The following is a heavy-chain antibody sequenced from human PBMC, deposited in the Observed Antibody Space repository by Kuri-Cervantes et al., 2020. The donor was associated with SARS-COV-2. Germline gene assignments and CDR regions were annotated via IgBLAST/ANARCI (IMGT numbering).Heavy chain of an antibody. Sequence: SETLSLTCTVSGDSVTNSHYSWSWIRQPPGKGLEWIGYIYYSGSTNYNPSLQNRVSILIDTFKNQFSLRLTSVTAADTAVYYCARDTSAYQNYYYYYGVDVWGQGTTVTVSS. J-gene: IGHJ6*02. CDR3: ARDTSAYQNYYYYYGVDV. V-gene: IGHV4-61*01. D-gene: IGHD2-2*01. CDR1: GDSVTNSHYS. CDR2: IYYSGST.